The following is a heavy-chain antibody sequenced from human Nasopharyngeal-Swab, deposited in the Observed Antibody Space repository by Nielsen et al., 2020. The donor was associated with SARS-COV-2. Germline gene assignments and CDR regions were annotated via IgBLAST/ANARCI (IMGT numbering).Heavy chain of an antibody. CDR2: ISYDASDK. Sequence: GESLKISCAASGFTFSSYTIHWVRQAPGKGLEWVAVISYDASDKYYADSVKGRFTISRDNAKNSLYLQMNSLRAEDTAVYYCARSGVYGSGSFDAFDIWGQGTMVTVSS. D-gene: IGHD3-10*01. CDR3: ARSGVYGSGSFDAFDI. CDR1: GFTFSSYT. V-gene: IGHV3-30*04. J-gene: IGHJ3*02.